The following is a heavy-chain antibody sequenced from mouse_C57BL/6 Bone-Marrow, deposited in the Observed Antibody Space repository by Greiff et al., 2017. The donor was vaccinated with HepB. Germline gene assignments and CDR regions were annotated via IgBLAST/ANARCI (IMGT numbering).Heavy chain of an antibody. J-gene: IGHJ4*01. CDR2: IDPETGGT. V-gene: IGHV1-15*01. CDR3: TIANFSMDY. CDR1: GYTFTDYE. D-gene: IGHD4-1*01. Sequence: VQLVESGAELVRPGASVTLSCKASGYTFTDYEMHWVKQTPVHGLEWIGAIDPETGGTAYNQKFKGKAILTADKSSSTAYMELRSLTSEDSAVYYCTIANFSMDYWGQGTSVTVSS.